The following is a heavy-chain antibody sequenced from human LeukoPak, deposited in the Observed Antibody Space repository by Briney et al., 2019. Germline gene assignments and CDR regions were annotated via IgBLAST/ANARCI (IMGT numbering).Heavy chain of an antibody. J-gene: IGHJ4*02. Sequence: GGSLRLSCAASGFTFSTYWMHWVRQGPGKGLVWVSRINSDGSFTNYADSVKGRFTISRDNAKNTLYLQMNSLRAEDTAVYYCARAPYCRGSGSYYSHFDYWGQGTLVTVSS. CDR3: ARAPYCRGSGSYYSHFDY. V-gene: IGHV3-74*01. CDR1: GFTFSTYW. CDR2: INSDGSFT. D-gene: IGHD3-10*01.